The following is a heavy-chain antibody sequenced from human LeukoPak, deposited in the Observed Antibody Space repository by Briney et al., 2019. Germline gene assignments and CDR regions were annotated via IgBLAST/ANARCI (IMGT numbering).Heavy chain of an antibody. J-gene: IGHJ4*02. CDR2: INTNTGNP. CDR1: GYTFTSYA. V-gene: IGHV7-4-1*02. CDR3: ARGKIGIAVAGDYFDY. D-gene: IGHD6-19*01. Sequence: ASVKVSCKASGYTFTSYAMNWVRQAPGQGLEWMGWINTNTGNPTYAQGFAGRFVFSLDTSVSTAYLQISSLKAEDTAVYYCARGKIGIAVAGDYFDYWGQGTLVTVSS.